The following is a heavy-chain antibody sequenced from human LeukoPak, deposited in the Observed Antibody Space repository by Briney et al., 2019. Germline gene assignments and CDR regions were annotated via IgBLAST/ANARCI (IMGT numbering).Heavy chain of an antibody. CDR3: ARDRPRRGPGDHDY. D-gene: IGHD7-27*01. CDR1: GYTFTGYY. Sequence: GASVKVSCKASGYTFTGYYMHWVRQAPGQGLEWMGWISTYDGKTYYAQTFQGRVTLTTDTSTSTASMEVRSLRSDDTAVYYCARDRPRRGPGDHDYWGQGTLVTVSS. CDR2: ISTYDGKT. J-gene: IGHJ4*02. V-gene: IGHV1-18*04.